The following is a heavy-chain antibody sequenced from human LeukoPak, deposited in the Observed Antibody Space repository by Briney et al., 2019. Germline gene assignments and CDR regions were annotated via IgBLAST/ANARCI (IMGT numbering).Heavy chain of an antibody. CDR1: GFTVSGNY. V-gene: IGHV3-66*01. Sequence: TGGSLRLSCAASGFTVSGNYMSWVRQAPGKGLEWVSLLYSGGSTYYADSVKGRFSISRDNSKNTLYLQMNSLRAEDTAVYYCAKGSIVGATSFDYWGQGTLVTVSS. CDR2: LYSGGST. D-gene: IGHD1-26*01. J-gene: IGHJ4*02. CDR3: AKGSIVGATSFDY.